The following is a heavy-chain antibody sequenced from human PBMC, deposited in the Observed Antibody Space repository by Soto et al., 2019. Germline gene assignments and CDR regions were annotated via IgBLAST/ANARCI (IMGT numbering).Heavy chain of an antibody. CDR2: ISSNGGST. Sequence: EVQLVESGGGLVQPGGSLRLSCAASGFTFSSYAMHWVRQAPGKGLEYVSAISSNGGSTYYANSVKGRFTISRDNSKNTVYLQMGSLRAEDMAVYYCARRDGYNFDYWGQGTLVTVSS. J-gene: IGHJ4*02. CDR1: GFTFSSYA. CDR3: ARRDGYNFDY. D-gene: IGHD5-12*01. V-gene: IGHV3-64*01.